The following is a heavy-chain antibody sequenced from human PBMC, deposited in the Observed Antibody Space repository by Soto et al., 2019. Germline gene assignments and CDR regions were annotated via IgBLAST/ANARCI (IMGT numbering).Heavy chain of an antibody. V-gene: IGHV1-69*01. CDR3: AREGPPDIAWFDP. D-gene: IGHD2-15*01. CDR1: GGTFSIYT. Sequence: QVQLVQSGAEVKKPGSSVKVSCKASGGTFSIYTISWVRQAPGQGLEWMGGSANSAQKLQGRLTVTADESTSTVYLELSSLTSEDTAVYYCAREGPPDIAWFDPWGQGNLVSVSS. J-gene: IGHJ5*02. CDR2: GSA.